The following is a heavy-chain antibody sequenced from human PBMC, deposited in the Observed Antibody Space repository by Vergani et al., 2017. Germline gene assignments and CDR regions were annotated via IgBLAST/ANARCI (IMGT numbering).Heavy chain of an antibody. CDR2: RYHSDST. CDR1: GGSMSGYY. CDR3: GEVADFYGLGSRLLDL. Sequence: QVRLQESGPGLVKPSETLSLTCSVSGGSMSGYYWSWIRQPPGKELEWIGYRYHSDSTNYNPSLETRVTISGDTSKKQFSLKLNSVTAADTAVYYCGEVADFYGLGSRLLDLWGQGILVTVSS. J-gene: IGHJ5*02. D-gene: IGHD3-10*01. V-gene: IGHV4-59*01.